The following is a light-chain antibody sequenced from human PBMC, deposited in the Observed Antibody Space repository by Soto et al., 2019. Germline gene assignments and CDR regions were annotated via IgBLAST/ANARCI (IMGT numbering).Light chain of an antibody. CDR2: DAS. CDR3: QQYDNRPSIT. V-gene: IGKV1-33*01. CDR1: QDISNY. J-gene: IGKJ5*01. Sequence: DLQMPQSPSSLSASVGDRVTITCQASQDISNYLNWYQQKPGKAPKLLIYDASNLETGVPSRFSGSGSGTDFTFTISSLQPEDIATYYCQQYDNRPSITFGQRTRLEIK.